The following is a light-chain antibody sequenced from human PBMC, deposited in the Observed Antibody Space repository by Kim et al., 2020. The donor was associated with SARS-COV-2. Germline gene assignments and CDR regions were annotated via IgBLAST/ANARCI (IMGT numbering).Light chain of an antibody. CDR3: KSRDSSGKVV. J-gene: IGLJ2*01. CDR1: SLRRYY. Sequence: SSELTQDPAVSVALGLTVRITCQGDSLRRYYASWYQQKPGQAPVLVIYGKNNRPSGIPDRFSGSSSGNTASLTITGAQAEEEADYYCKSRDSSGKVVFGGGTKVTVL. V-gene: IGLV3-19*01. CDR2: GKN.